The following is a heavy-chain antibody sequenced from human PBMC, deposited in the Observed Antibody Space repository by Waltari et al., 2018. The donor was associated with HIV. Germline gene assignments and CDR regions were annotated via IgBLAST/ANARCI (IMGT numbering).Heavy chain of an antibody. Sequence: QVQLVQSGAAVKKPGASVKVSCKASGYTLTSYALHWVRQAPGQRLEWMGWINAGNDNTKYSQKFQGRVTITRDTSANTAYMELSSLRSKDTAVYYCARWFSSSWYYYGMDVWGQGTTVTVSS. D-gene: IGHD6-13*01. CDR2: INAGNDNT. V-gene: IGHV1-3*01. J-gene: IGHJ6*02. CDR3: ARWFSSSWYYYGMDV. CDR1: GYTLTSYA.